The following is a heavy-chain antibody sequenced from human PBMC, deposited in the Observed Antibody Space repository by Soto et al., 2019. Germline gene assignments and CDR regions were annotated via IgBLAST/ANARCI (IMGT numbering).Heavy chain of an antibody. J-gene: IGHJ5*02. CDR2: ISSSSTTK. D-gene: IGHD6-19*01. CDR1: GFTFNSYS. CDR3: ARPSSGWENWFDP. Sequence: EVQLVESGGGLVQPGGSLRLSCAASGFTFNSYSMNWVRQAPGKGLEWVSYISSSSTTKYYTYSVKGRFTISRDNAKNSLYLQMNRLRDDDTAVYYCARPSSGWENWFDPWGQGTLVTVSS. V-gene: IGHV3-48*02.